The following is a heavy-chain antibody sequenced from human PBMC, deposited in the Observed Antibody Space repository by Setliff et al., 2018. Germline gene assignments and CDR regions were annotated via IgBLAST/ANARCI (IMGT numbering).Heavy chain of an antibody. CDR2: VYTSGST. CDR3: ASNPFNSGPPYYFDY. CDR1: GGSISNYY. D-gene: IGHD6-19*01. Sequence: SETLSLTCSVSGGSISNYYWSWIRQSPGKGLEWIGYVYTSGSTNYNSSLKSRVTISVDMSKNQFSLQLTSLTAADTAVYYCASNPFNSGPPYYFDYWGQGTLVTVSS. J-gene: IGHJ4*02. V-gene: IGHV4-4*08.